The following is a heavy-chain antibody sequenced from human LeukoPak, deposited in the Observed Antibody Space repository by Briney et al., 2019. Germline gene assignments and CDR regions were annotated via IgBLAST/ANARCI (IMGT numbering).Heavy chain of an antibody. CDR2: INHSGST. CDR1: GGSFSGYY. Sequence: SETLSLTCAVYGGSFSGYYWSWIRQPPGKGLEWIGEINHSGSTNYNPSLKSRVTISVDTSKNQFSLKLSSVTAADTAVYYCARAPGLRFLEWFSANYYYYYGMDVWGQGTTVTVSS. V-gene: IGHV4-34*01. CDR3: ARAPGLRFLEWFSANYYYYYGMDV. D-gene: IGHD3-3*01. J-gene: IGHJ6*02.